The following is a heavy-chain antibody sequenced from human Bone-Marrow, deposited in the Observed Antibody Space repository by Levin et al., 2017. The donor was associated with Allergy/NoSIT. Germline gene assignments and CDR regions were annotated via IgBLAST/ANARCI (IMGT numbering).Heavy chain of an antibody. CDR2: ITDSGGDT. Sequence: QTGGSLRLSCAASGFTFSSFAMSWVRQVPGKGLEWVSTITDSGGDTKLADSVKGRFTISRDNSRKNLYLQMNSLRADDAAIYYCAKHQSGSYSSYYAMDVWGQGTTVTVSS. V-gene: IGHV3-23*01. J-gene: IGHJ6*02. D-gene: IGHD3-3*01. CDR3: AKHQSGSYSSYYAMDV. CDR1: GFTFSSFA.